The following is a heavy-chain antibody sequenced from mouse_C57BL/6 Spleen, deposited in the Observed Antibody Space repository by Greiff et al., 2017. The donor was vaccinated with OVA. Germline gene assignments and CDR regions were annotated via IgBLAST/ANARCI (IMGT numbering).Heavy chain of an antibody. Sequence: VQLQQSGTVLARPGASVKMSCKTSGYTFTSYWMHWVKQRPGQGLEWIGAIYPGNSDTSYNQKFKGKAKLTAVTSASTAYMALSSLTNEDSAVXYCTRGNYDGDAMDYWGQGTSVTVSS. D-gene: IGHD2-4*01. CDR3: TRGNYDGDAMDY. V-gene: IGHV1-5*01. CDR1: GYTFTSYW. J-gene: IGHJ4*01. CDR2: IYPGNSDT.